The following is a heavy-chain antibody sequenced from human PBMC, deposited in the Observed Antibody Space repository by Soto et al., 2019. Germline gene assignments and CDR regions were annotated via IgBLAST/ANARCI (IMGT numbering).Heavy chain of an antibody. Sequence: KTSETLSLTCTVSGGSISSGDYYWSWIRQPPGKGLEWIGYIYYSGSTYYNPSLKSRVTISVDTSKNQFSLKLSSVTAADTAVYYCARDTGAYYGMDVWGQGTTVTVSS. CDR2: IYYSGST. CDR1: GGSISSGDYY. CDR3: ARDTGAYYGMDV. V-gene: IGHV4-30-4*01. D-gene: IGHD3-10*01. J-gene: IGHJ6*02.